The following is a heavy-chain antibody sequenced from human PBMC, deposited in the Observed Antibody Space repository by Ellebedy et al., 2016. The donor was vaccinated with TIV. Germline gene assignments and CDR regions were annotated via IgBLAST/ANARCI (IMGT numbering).Heavy chain of an antibody. CDR3: ARSSGWYFFDY. V-gene: IGHV4-4*02. CDR1: GGSINSGTW. D-gene: IGHD3-10*01. J-gene: IGHJ4*02. Sequence: MPSETLSLTCAVSGGSINSGTWWNWVRQPPGKGLEWIAEISHSGSINYNPSLKSRVTLSVDTSKNQISLKLSSVTAADTAVYYCARSSGWYFFDYWGQGTLVTVSS. CDR2: ISHSGSI.